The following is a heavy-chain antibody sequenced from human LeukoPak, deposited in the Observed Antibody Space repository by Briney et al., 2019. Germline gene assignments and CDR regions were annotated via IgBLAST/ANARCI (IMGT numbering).Heavy chain of an antibody. V-gene: IGHV3-21*01. Sequence: GGSLRLSCAASGFTFSSYSMNWVRQAPGKGLEWVSTISSSSSYIYYADSVKGRFTISRDNAKNSLYLQMNSLRAEDTAVYYCARDGGGNFDYWGQGTLVTVSS. CDR2: ISSSSSYI. J-gene: IGHJ4*02. CDR1: GFTFSSYS. D-gene: IGHD4-23*01. CDR3: ARDGGGNFDY.